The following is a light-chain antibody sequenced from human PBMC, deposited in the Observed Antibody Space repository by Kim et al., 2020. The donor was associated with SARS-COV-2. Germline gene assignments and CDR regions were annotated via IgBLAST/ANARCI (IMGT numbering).Light chain of an antibody. J-gene: IGKJ1*01. V-gene: IGKV4-1*01. CDR1: QSVLYSSNNKNY. CDR2: WAS. CDR3: QQYSSTPWT. Sequence: DIVMTQSPDSLAVSLGERATINCKSSQSVLYSSNNKNYLAWYQQKPGQPPKLLIYWASTRESGVPDRFSGSGSGTDFTLTISSLQAEDVAVYYCQQYSSTPWTFGQGTKLDIK.